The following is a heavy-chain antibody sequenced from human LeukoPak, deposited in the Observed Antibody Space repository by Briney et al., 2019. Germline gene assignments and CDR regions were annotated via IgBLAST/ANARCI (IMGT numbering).Heavy chain of an antibody. J-gene: IGHJ4*02. V-gene: IGHV3-21*01. CDR1: GFTFSTYT. D-gene: IGHD6-13*01. CDR3: ARDIATAGHLAFDY. Sequence: GRSLRLSCAASGFTFSTYTMNWVRQAPGKCLDSVSSISSSSSYIYYADPLNGRFTIYRDNAKNSLFQQINSLRAEDTAVYYCARDIATAGHLAFDYWGQGTLVTVSS. CDR2: ISSSSSYI.